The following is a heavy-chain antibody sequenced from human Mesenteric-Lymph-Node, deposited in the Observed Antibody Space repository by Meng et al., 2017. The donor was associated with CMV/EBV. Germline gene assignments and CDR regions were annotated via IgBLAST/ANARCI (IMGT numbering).Heavy chain of an antibody. CDR2: IYPDDSDT. J-gene: IGHJ4*02. CDR3: VRHNGWTTNYFDY. CDR1: GYSFTNYW. D-gene: IGHD2-8*01. Sequence: GESLKISCKGSGYSFTNYWIGWVRQMPGKGLEWMGIIYPDDSDTRYSPSFQGQVTLSADKSISTAYLQWSSLKASDTAIYYCVRHNGWTTNYFDYWGQGTLVTVSS. V-gene: IGHV5-51*01.